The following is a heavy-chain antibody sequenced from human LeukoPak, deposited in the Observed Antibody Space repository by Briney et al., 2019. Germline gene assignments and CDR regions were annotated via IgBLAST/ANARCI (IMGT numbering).Heavy chain of an antibody. J-gene: IGHJ4*02. V-gene: IGHV3-7*01. D-gene: IGHD3-10*01. CDR3: ARDMVRGVIKPWYFDY. Sequence: GGSLRLSCAASGFTFSTYWMSWVRQAPGKGPEWVANIKQDGSEKYYVDSVKSRFTISRDNAKNSLYLQMNSLRAEDTAVYYCARDMVRGVIKPWYFDYWGQGTLVTVSS. CDR1: GFTFSTYW. CDR2: IKQDGSEK.